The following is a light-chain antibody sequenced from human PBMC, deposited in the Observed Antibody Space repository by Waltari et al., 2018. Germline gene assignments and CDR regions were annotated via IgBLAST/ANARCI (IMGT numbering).Light chain of an antibody. CDR3: ATWDDSLSAWV. CDR2: RNN. V-gene: IGLV1-47*01. Sequence: QSVLTQPPSASGRPGQRVTVSCSGSRSNIGSTYVYLYQQLPVTAPRLLSYRNNQRPAGVPDRFSGSKSGTSASLAISGLRSEDEADYYCATWDDSLSAWVFGGGTKLTVL. CDR1: RSNIGSTY. J-gene: IGLJ3*02.